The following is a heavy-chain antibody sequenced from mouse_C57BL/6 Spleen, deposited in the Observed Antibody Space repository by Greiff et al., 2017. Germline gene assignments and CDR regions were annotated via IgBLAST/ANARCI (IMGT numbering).Heavy chain of an antibody. CDR3: ARNWDYAMDY. V-gene: IGHV5-17*01. CDR1: GFTFSDYG. J-gene: IGHJ4*01. D-gene: IGHD4-1*01. CDR2: ISSGSSTI. Sequence: EVKVVESGGGLVKPGGSLKLSCAASGFTFSDYGMHWVRQAPEKGLEWVAYISSGSSTIYYADTVKGRFTISRDTAKNTLFLQMTSLRCEDTAMYYCARNWDYAMDYWGQGTSVTVSS.